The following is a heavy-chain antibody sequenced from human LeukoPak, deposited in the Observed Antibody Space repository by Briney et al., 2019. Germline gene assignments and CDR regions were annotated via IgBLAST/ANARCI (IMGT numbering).Heavy chain of an antibody. V-gene: IGHV1-18*01. Sequence: ASVEVSCKASGYTFTSYGISWVRQAPGQGLEWMGWISAYNGNTNYAQKLQGRVTMTTDTSTSTAYMELRSLRSDDTAVYYCARERVRPGSFDYWGQGTLVTVSS. D-gene: IGHD6-6*01. CDR1: GYTFTSYG. CDR2: ISAYNGNT. CDR3: ARERVRPGSFDY. J-gene: IGHJ4*02.